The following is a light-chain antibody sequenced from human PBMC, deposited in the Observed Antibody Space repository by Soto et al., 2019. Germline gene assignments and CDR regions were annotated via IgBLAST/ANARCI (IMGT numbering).Light chain of an antibody. V-gene: IGKV3-20*01. CDR3: HQYGSTPST. CDR1: QSVSSSY. J-gene: IGKJ2*01. CDR2: VAS. Sequence: EIVLTQSPGTLSLSPGERATLSCRASQSVSSSYLAWYQQKPGQAPRLLIYVASSRATGIPDTFSGSGSATDYSHTISRLEPDDYAVDYCHQYGSTPSTFGEGTKVEIK.